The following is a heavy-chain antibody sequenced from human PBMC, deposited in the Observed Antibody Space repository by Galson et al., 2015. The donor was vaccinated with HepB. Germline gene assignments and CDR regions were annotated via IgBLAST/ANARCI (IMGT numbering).Heavy chain of an antibody. CDR3: ARDGLAAAGPPGYYGMDV. Sequence: SLRLSCAASGFTFSSYWMHWVRQAPGKGLVWVSRINSDGSSTSYADSVKGRFTISRDNAKNTLYLQMNSLRAEDTAVYYCARDGLAAAGPPGYYGMDVWGQGTTVTVSS. CDR1: GFTFSSYW. J-gene: IGHJ6*02. V-gene: IGHV3-74*01. D-gene: IGHD6-13*01. CDR2: INSDGSST.